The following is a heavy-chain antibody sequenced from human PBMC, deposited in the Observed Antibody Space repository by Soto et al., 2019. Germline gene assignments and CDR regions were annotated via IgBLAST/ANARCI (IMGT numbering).Heavy chain of an antibody. Sequence: QVQLVQSGSELKKPGASVKVSCKASGYTFTRYAMNWVRQAPGQGLEWMGWINTNTGNPTYAQGFTGRFVFSLDTAVSTDYLQICSLKAEDTALYYCARYLPNTQHIVVVIPPGMVYWGQGTLVTVSS. D-gene: IGHD2-21*01. CDR1: GYTFTRYA. CDR2: INTNTGNP. CDR3: ARYLPNTQHIVVVIPPGMVY. V-gene: IGHV7-4-1*01. J-gene: IGHJ4*02.